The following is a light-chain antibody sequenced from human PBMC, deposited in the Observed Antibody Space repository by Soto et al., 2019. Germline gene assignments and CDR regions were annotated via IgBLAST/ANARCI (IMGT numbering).Light chain of an antibody. CDR1: QSVLYSSNNKNY. J-gene: IGKJ3*01. CDR3: QQYYSNPT. Sequence: DIVMTQSPDSLAVSLGERATINCKSSQSVLYSSNNKNYLAWYQQKPGQPPKLLIYWASTRESGVPDRFSGSGSGTDFTLTISSLQAEDVAFYYCQQYYSNPTFGPGTKVDIK. CDR2: WAS. V-gene: IGKV4-1*01.